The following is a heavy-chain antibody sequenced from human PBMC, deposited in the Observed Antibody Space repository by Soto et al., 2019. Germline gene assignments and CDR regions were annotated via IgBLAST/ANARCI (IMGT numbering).Heavy chain of an antibody. J-gene: IGHJ6*02. CDR3: AKDKSLVNGMDC. CDR1: GFSFSTYE. CDR2: ISSSGTI. V-gene: IGHV3-48*03. D-gene: IGHD3-10*01. Sequence: EVQLVESGGGLIQPGGSLRLSCVASGFSFSTYEMNWVRQAPGKGLEWVSYISSSGTIYYADAVKGRFTISRDNVKNSLFLHMSDLSADDTAVYYCAKDKSLVNGMDCCGQGTTVSVSS.